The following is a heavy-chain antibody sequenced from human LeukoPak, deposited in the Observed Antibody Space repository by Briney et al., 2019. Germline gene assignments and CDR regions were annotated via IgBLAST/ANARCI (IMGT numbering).Heavy chain of an antibody. CDR3: ARDRILVTRDY. Sequence: GGSLRLSCAASGFTFSNYNMNWVRQAPGKGLEWISYISSSGSSIYYADSVRGRFIISRDNAKNSLYLQMNSLRAEDTAVYYCARDRILVTRDYWGQGTLVTVSS. CDR1: GFTFSNYN. D-gene: IGHD2-15*01. V-gene: IGHV3-48*01. CDR2: ISSSGSSI. J-gene: IGHJ4*02.